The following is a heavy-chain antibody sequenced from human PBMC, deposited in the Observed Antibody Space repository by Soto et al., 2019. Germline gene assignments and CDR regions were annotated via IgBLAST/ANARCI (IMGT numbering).Heavy chain of an antibody. J-gene: IGHJ4*02. CDR3: ARALVVVAARTLDY. D-gene: IGHD2-15*01. CDR1: GFTFSSYA. Sequence: QVQLVESGGGVVQPGRSLRLSCAASGFTFSSYAMHWVRQAPGKGLEWVAVISYDGSNKYYADSVKGRFTISRDNSKNTLYLQMNSLRAEDTAVYYCARALVVVAARTLDYWGQGTLVTVSS. V-gene: IGHV3-30-3*01. CDR2: ISYDGSNK.